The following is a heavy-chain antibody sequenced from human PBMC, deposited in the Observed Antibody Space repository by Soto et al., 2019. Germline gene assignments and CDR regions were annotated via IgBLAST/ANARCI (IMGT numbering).Heavy chain of an antibody. V-gene: IGHV1-8*01. CDR3: ARRYVLMDV. J-gene: IGHJ6*02. D-gene: IGHD3-9*01. CDR1: GYTLTSFD. Sequence: KVSCKASGYTLTSFDITWVRQATGQGLEWMGWMNPNSVNTGYAQKFQGRFTMTTDTSISTAYMELRSLSSDDTAVSYCARRYVLMDVWGQGTTVTVSS. CDR2: MNPNSVNT.